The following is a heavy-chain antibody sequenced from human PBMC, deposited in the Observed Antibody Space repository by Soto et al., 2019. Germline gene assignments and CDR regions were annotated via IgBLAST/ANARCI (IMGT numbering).Heavy chain of an antibody. CDR3: AKIRQTFYYYGMDV. Sequence: PGGSLRLSCAASGFTFSSYGIHWVRQAPGKGLEWVAVISYDGSNKYYADSVRGRFTISRDNSKNTLYLQMNSLGTEDTAVYYCAKIRQTFYYYGMDVWGQGTTVTVSS. CDR2: ISYDGSNK. D-gene: IGHD3-16*01. J-gene: IGHJ6*02. V-gene: IGHV3-30*18. CDR1: GFTFSSYG.